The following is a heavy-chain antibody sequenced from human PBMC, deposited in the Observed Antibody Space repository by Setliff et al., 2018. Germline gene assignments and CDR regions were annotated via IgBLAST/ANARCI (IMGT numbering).Heavy chain of an antibody. J-gene: IGHJ4*02. Sequence: NPSETLSLTCAVYGESFSGHYWSWIRQPPGKGLEWIGEISHSGSTNYNPSLKSRVTISVDTSKNQFSLKLSSVAAAGTAVYYCARGFDVCGGGACYTDGPYYFDYWGLGTLVTVSS. CDR3: ARGFDVCGGGACYTDGPYYFDY. D-gene: IGHD2-21*02. V-gene: IGHV4-34*01. CDR2: ISHSGST. CDR1: GESFSGHY.